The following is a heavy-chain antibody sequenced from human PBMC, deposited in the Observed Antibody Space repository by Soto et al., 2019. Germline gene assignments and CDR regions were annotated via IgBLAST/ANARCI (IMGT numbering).Heavy chain of an antibody. D-gene: IGHD3-3*01. CDR3: ASAGASYDFWSGPLDF. CDR2: LGYDGSNK. CDR1: GFTFIIYA. J-gene: IGHJ6*02. V-gene: IGHV3-30-3*01. Sequence: PWGSLRLSCSASGFTFIIYAMHWVRQAPGKGLEWVAALGYDGSNKKYADSVRGRFTISRDNSKNTLDLQMNSLRPEDTAVYYCASAGASYDFWSGPLDFWGQGTTVTVSS.